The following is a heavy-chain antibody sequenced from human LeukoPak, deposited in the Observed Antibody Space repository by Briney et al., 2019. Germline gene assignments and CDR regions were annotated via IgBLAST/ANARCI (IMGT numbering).Heavy chain of an antibody. J-gene: IGHJ4*02. CDR2: IYYDGRT. Sequence: SETLSLTCTVSGGSISSGSYFWGWIRQPPGKGLEWIGSIYYDGRTSYNSSLKSRVTISVDTSKNQFSLRLNSVTAADTAVYYCARGSGWNFDYWGQGTLVTVSS. CDR3: ARGSGWNFDY. D-gene: IGHD6-19*01. CDR1: GGSISSGSYF. V-gene: IGHV4-39*07.